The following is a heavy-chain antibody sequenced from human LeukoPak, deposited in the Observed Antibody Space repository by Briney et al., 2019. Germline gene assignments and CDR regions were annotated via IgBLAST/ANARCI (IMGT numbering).Heavy chain of an antibody. CDR1: GSSITSVSHY. Sequence: SETLSLTCTISGSSITSVSHYWGCLRQPPGKGLEWIGDIYYTGSTYYSPSLRSRVTMSVHTSENQFSLRLNSVTAVDTAVYYCARRWGNIVGVTYEYWGQGTLVTVSS. V-gene: IGHV4-39*01. J-gene: IGHJ4*02. CDR2: IYYTGST. CDR3: ARRWGNIVGVTYEY. D-gene: IGHD3-16*01.